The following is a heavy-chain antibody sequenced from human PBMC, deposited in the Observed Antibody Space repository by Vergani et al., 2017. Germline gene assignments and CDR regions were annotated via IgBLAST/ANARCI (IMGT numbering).Heavy chain of an antibody. J-gene: IGHJ3*02. CDR1: SGSISSYY. Sequence: QVQLQESGPGLVKPSETLSLTCTVSSGSISSYYWSWIRQPPGKGLEWIGYIYYSGSTNYNPSLKSRVTISVDTSKNQFSLKLSSVTAADTAVYYCARGRAFDIWGQGTMVTVSS. CDR3: ARGRAFDI. V-gene: IGHV4-59*01. CDR2: IYYSGST.